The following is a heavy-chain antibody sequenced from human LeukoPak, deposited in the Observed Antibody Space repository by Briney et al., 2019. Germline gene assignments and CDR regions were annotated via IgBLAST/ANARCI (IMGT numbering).Heavy chain of an antibody. V-gene: IGHV3-23*01. CDR3: AKDLDFLTATFDY. CDR1: GFTFSSYA. J-gene: IGHJ4*02. CDR2: ISGSGGST. D-gene: IGHD3-9*01. Sequence: GSLRLSCAASGFTFSSYAMSWVRQAPGKGLEWVSAISGSGGSTYYADSVKGRFTIPRDNSKNTLYLQMNSLRAEDTAVYYCAKDLDFLTATFDYWGQGTLVTVSS.